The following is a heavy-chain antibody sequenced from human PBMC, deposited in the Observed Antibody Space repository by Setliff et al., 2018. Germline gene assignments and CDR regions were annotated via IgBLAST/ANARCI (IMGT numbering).Heavy chain of an antibody. J-gene: IGHJ4*02. CDR3: AKDPRDTYYNFGY. D-gene: IGHD3-3*01. CDR2: IRYDGSNK. CDR1: GFSFSSYG. V-gene: IGHV3-30*02. Sequence: GGSLRLSCAASGFSFSSYGMHWVRKAPGKGLEWVAFIRYDGSNKYYADSVKGRFTISRDNSKNTLYLQMNSLRAEDTAVYYCAKDPRDTYYNFGYWGQGTLVTVSS.